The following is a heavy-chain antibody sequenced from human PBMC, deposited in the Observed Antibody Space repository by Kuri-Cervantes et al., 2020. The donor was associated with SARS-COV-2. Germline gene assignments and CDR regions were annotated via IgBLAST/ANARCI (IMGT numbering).Heavy chain of an antibody. CDR1: GYTFTSYG. CDR3: ARDREQLVARAYYYYYYMEV. Sequence: SVKVSCKASGYTFTSYGISWVRQAPGQGLEWMGRIIPILGTANYAQKFQGRVTITADKSTSTAYMELSSLRSEDTAVYYCARDREQLVARAYYYYYYMEVWGKGTTVTVSS. J-gene: IGHJ6*03. D-gene: IGHD6-13*01. V-gene: IGHV1-69*04. CDR2: IIPILGTA.